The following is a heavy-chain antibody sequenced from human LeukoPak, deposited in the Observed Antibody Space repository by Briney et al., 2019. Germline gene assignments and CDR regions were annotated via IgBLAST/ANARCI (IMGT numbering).Heavy chain of an antibody. V-gene: IGHV3-23*01. Sequence: GGSLRLSCAASGFTFATHAMAWVRRAPGKGLEWVSAVSGAGDSAYYGDSVKGRFTISRDNSKNTLYLQMDSLRAGDTAVYYCATTNLGCDHYYDMGVWGQGTTVTVSS. CDR1: GFTFATHA. CDR3: ATTNLGCDHYYDMGV. CDR2: VSGAGDSA. J-gene: IGHJ6*02. D-gene: IGHD1/OR15-1a*01.